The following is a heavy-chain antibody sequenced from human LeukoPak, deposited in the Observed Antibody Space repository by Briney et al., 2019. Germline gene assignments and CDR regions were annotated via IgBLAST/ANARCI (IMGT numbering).Heavy chain of an antibody. D-gene: IGHD3-22*01. J-gene: IGHJ5*02. Sequence: SETLSLTCTVSGYSISSGYYWGWIRQPPGKGLEWIGSIYHSGSTYYNPSLKSRVTISVDTSKNQFSLKLSSVTAADTAVYYCGQDDSSGYLSWGQGTLVTVSS. CDR3: GQDDSSGYLS. V-gene: IGHV4-38-2*02. CDR2: IYHSGST. CDR1: GYSISSGYY.